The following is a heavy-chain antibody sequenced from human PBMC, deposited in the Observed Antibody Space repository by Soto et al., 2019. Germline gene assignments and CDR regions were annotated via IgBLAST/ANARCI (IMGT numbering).Heavy chain of an antibody. CDR3: ARDQEGSYSNFAI. D-gene: IGHD4-4*01. CDR2: MNPNSGNT. V-gene: IGHV1-8*01. J-gene: IGHJ4*02. Sequence: GASVKVSCKASGYTFTSYDINWVRQATGQGLEWMGWMNPNSGNTGYAQKFQGRVTMTTNTSISTAYMELRSLRSEDTAVYYCARDQEGSYSNFAIWGQGTLVTVSS. CDR1: GYTFTSYD.